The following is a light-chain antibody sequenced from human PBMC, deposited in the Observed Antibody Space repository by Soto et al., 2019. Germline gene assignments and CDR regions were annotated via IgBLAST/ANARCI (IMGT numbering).Light chain of an antibody. J-gene: IGLJ3*02. CDR3: RSYSSSSTLV. V-gene: IGLV2-14*01. CDR1: SSDVGGYNY. Sequence: QSALTQPASMSGSLGQSITISCTGTSSDVGGYNYVSWYQQHPGKAPRLMIYEVGNRPSGVSNRFSGSKSGNTASLTISGLQAEDEGDYYCRSYSSSSTLVFGGGTKLTVL. CDR2: EVG.